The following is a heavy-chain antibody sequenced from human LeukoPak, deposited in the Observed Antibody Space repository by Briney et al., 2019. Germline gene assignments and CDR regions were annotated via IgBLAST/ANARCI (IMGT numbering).Heavy chain of an antibody. CDR2: IGPIGVYT. CDR3: ARSPPGRTNWNYYDY. CDR1: GFTFSDYA. D-gene: IGHD1-1*01. J-gene: IGHJ4*02. Sequence: GALRLSCAASGFTFSDYAMHWVRQAPGKGLEFVSVIGPIGVYTYYANSVKGRFTISRDNSKSTVSLQMGSLRDEDMAVYYCARSPPGRTNWNYYDYWGRGTLVTV. V-gene: IGHV3-64*01.